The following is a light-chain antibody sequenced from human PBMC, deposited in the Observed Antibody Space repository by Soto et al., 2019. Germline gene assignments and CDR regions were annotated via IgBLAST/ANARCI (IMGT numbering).Light chain of an antibody. CDR2: AAS. V-gene: IGKV1-27*01. CDR1: QGISNF. Sequence: DIQMTQSPSSLSASVGDRVAITCRASQGISNFLAWYQQKPGKVPKLLIYAASTLPSGVPSRFSGSGSGTDFTLIISSLQPEDVATYYCQKYNSAPHTFGGGTKV. J-gene: IGKJ4*01. CDR3: QKYNSAPHT.